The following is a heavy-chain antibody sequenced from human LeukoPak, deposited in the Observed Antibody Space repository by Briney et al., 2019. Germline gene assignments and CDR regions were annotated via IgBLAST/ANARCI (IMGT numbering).Heavy chain of an antibody. CDR2: INAGNGNT. D-gene: IGHD2-15*01. Sequence: VASVKVSCKASGYTFTSYAMHWVRQTPGQRLKWMGWINAGNGNTKYSQKFQGRVTIARDTSASTAYMELGSLISEDTAVYYCARDSGEYYFDYWGQGTLVTVSS. J-gene: IGHJ4*02. CDR3: ARDSGEYYFDY. V-gene: IGHV1-3*01. CDR1: GYTFTSYA.